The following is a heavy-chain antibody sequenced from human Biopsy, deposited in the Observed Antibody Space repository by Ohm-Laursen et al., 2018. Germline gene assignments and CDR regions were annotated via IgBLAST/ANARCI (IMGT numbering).Heavy chain of an antibody. V-gene: IGHV1-2*02. CDR3: ARVPAYPSIDGYYGLDL. D-gene: IGHD3-9*01. CDR1: GYTFAGYY. J-gene: IGHJ6*02. CDR2: INPNSGNA. Sequence: ASVKVSCKASGYTFAGYYLHWVRQAPGHGLEWMGWINPNSGNANYAQSFQGRLTVTRDTSISTAYMEPTSLTFDDTAIYYCARVPAYPSIDGYYGLDLWGQGTTVIVFS.